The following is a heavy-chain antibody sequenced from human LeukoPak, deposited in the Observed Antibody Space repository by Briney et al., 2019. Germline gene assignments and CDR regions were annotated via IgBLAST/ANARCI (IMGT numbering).Heavy chain of an antibody. CDR3: ASAVAGYFDY. CDR1: GGTFSSYA. CDR2: IIPILGIA. D-gene: IGHD6-19*01. J-gene: IGHJ4*02. Sequence: GASVKVSCKASGGTFSSYAISWVRQAPGQGLEWMGRIIPILGIANYAQKFQGRVTMTGDTSTSTVYMELSSLRSEDTAVYYCASAVAGYFDYWGQGTLVTVSS. V-gene: IGHV1-69*04.